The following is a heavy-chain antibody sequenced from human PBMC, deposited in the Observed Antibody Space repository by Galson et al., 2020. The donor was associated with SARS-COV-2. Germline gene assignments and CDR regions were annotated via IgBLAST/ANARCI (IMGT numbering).Heavy chain of an antibody. D-gene: IGHD5-18*01. CDR3: ATTDWRAPGYSYIYYYYGMDV. Sequence: ASVKVSCKASGYTFTGYYMHWVRQAPGQGLAWMGWINPNSGGTHYAQKFQGRVTMTRDTSISTAYMELSRLRSDDTAVYYCATTDWRAPGYSYIYYYYGMDVWGQGTTVTVSS. CDR1: GYTFTGYY. J-gene: IGHJ6*02. V-gene: IGHV1-2*02. CDR2: INPNSGGT.